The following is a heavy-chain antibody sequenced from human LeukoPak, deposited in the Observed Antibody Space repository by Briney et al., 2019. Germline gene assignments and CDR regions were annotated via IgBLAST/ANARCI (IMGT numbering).Heavy chain of an antibody. CDR1: GFTFSSYD. Sequence: GGSLRLSCAASGFTFSSYDMHWVRQAPGKGLEWVAVISYDGSNKYYADSVKGRFTISRDNSKNTLYLQMNSLRAEDTAVYYCASLSGSYAPFDYWGQGTLVTVSS. J-gene: IGHJ4*02. V-gene: IGHV3-30*03. CDR3: ASLSGSYAPFDY. D-gene: IGHD1-26*01. CDR2: ISYDGSNK.